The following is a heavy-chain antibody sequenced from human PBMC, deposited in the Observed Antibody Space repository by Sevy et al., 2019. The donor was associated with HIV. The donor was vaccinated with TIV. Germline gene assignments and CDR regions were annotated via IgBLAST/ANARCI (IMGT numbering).Heavy chain of an antibody. Sequence: SETLSLTCTVSGGSISSSSYYWGWIRQPPGKGLEWIGSIYYSGSTYYNPSLKSRVTISVDTSKNQFSLKLSSVTAADTAVYYCARIRNFDYYMDVWGKGTTVTVSS. CDR2: IYYSGST. CDR3: ARIRNFDYYMDV. CDR1: GGSISSSSYY. J-gene: IGHJ6*03. V-gene: IGHV4-39*01.